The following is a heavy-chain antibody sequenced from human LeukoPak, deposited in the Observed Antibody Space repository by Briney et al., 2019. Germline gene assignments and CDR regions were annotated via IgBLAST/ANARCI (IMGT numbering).Heavy chain of an antibody. CDR1: GFTFSSYA. Sequence: GGSLRLSCAASGFTFSSYAMSWVRQAPGKGLEWVSAISGSGGSTYYADSVKGRFTISRDNAKNPLYLQMNSLRAEDTAVYYCARVLALGIAAAGPDYWGQGTLVTVSS. V-gene: IGHV3-23*01. D-gene: IGHD6-13*01. CDR2: ISGSGGST. CDR3: ARVLALGIAAAGPDY. J-gene: IGHJ4*02.